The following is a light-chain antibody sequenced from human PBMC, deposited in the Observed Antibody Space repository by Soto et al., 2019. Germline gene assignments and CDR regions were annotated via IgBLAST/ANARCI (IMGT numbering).Light chain of an antibody. CDR1: RVISSW. CDR2: AAS. CDR3: QQTNSFPLT. V-gene: IGKV1-12*01. Sequence: DIQMTKSPSSVSASLGKRAPITGRAGRVISSWLAWYQQKPGKAPKLLIYAASSLQSGVPSRFSGSGSGTDFTLTISSLQPEDFATYYCQQTNSFPLTFGGGTKVEIK. J-gene: IGKJ4*01.